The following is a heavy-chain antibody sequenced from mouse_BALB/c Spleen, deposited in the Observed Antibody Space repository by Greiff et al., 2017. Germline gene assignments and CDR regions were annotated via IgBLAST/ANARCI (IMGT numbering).Heavy chain of an antibody. CDR3: ARWGYGSSYGFAY. V-gene: IGHV3-8*02. Sequence: VKLMESGPSLVKPSQTLSLTCSVTGDSITSGYWNWIRKFPGNKLEYMGYISYSGSTYYNPSLKSRISITRDTSKNQYYLQLNSVTTEDTATYYCARWGYGSSYGFAYWGQGTLVTVSA. J-gene: IGHJ3*01. CDR2: ISYSGST. D-gene: IGHD1-1*01. CDR1: GDSITSGY.